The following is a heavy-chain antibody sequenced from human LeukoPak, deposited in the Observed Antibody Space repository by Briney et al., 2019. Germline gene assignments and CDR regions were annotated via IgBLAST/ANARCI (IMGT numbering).Heavy chain of an antibody. Sequence: GGSLRLSCAASGFTFSNYAMSWVRQAPGKGLEWVAVISHDGSNTYYTDPVKGRFTISRGDSKNTLYLQMNSLRGEDTAVYYCARPYCSSSSCNPYYYWFMDVWGKGTTVTVSS. D-gene: IGHD2-2*01. V-gene: IGHV3-30*03. J-gene: IGHJ6*03. CDR2: ISHDGSNT. CDR3: ARPYCSSSSCNPYYYWFMDV. CDR1: GFTFSNYA.